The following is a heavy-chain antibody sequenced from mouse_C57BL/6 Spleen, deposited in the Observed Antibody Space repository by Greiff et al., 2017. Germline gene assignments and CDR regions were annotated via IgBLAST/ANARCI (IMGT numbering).Heavy chain of an antibody. J-gene: IGHJ2*01. D-gene: IGHD1-1*01. Sequence: VQLQQSGPELVKPGASVKISCKASGYAFSSSWMNWVKQRPGKGLEWIGRIYPGDGDTNYNGKFKGKATLTADKSSSTAYMQLISLTSEDSAVYFCARRGITTVVEDYWGQGTTLTVSS. V-gene: IGHV1-82*01. CDR2: IYPGDGDT. CDR1: GYAFSSSW. CDR3: ARRGITTVVEDY.